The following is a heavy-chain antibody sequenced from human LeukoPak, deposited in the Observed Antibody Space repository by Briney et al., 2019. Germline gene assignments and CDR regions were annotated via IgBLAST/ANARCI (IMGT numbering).Heavy chain of an antibody. J-gene: IGHJ4*02. V-gene: IGHV3-49*04. Sequence: GGSLRLSCTASGFTFGDYAMSWVRQAPGKGLEWVGFIRSKAYRGTTEYAASVKGRFTISRDDSKSIAYLQMNSLKTEDTAVYYCTRDHITGTTLEFDYWGQGTLVTVSS. CDR3: TRDHITGTTLEFDY. CDR2: IRSKAYRGTT. CDR1: GFTFGDYA. D-gene: IGHD1-20*01.